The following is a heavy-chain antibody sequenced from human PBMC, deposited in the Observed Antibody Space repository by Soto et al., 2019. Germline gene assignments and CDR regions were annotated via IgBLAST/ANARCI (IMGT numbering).Heavy chain of an antibody. CDR2: IKQDGSEK. D-gene: IGHD6-19*01. CDR3: ACAHSSCWYVY. CDR1: GFTFNNYW. Sequence: EVQLVEFGGGLVQPGGSLGLSCAASGFTFNNYWMNWVRQAPGKGLEWVANIKQDGSEKYYVDSVKGRFTICRDNAKNSLYLQMNSRRDEDTAVYYGACAHSSCWYVYWGQGTLVTVSS. J-gene: IGHJ4*02. V-gene: IGHV3-7*01.